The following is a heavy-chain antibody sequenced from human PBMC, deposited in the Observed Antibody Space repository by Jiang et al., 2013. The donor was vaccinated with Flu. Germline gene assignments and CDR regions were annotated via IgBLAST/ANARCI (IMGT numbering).Heavy chain of an antibody. J-gene: IGHJ4*02. CDR3: ARVGSSSWEFDY. CDR1: GGSISSYY. V-gene: IGHV4-59*01. Sequence: TVSGGSISSYYWSWIRQPPGKGLEWIGYIYYSGSTNYNPSLKSRVTISVDTSKNQFSLKLSSVTAADTAVYYCARVGSSSWEFDYWGQGTLVTVSS. CDR2: IYYSGST. D-gene: IGHD6-6*01.